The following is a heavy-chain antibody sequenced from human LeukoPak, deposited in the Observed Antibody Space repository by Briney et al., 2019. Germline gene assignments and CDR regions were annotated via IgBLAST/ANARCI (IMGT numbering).Heavy chain of an antibody. J-gene: IGHJ3*02. Sequence: GGSLRLSCAAPVFRFDDYAMHCVRQALGKGLWWVSGISWESAVIGYADAVRVRFTLSRDNDNNSLFMQMSSLRVEDTALYCCTKRARMGISAAGDGFHIWGQGTMVTVSS. CDR3: TKRARMGISAAGDGFHI. V-gene: IGHV3-9*01. D-gene: IGHD6-13*01. CDR1: VFRFDDYA. CDR2: ISWESAVI.